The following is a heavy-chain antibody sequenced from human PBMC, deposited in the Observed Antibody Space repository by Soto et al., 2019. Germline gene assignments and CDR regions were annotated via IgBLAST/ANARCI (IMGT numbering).Heavy chain of an antibody. CDR3: AGLRRVAARRGGWFDP. Sequence: ESLKISCKGSGYRFTNYWIAWVRQMPGKGLEWMGMIYPGDSDTRYSPSFQGQVTISADKSISTAYLQWSSLKASDTAMYYCAGLRRVAARRGGWFDPWGQGTLVTVSS. CDR1: GYRFTNYW. D-gene: IGHD6-6*01. V-gene: IGHV5-51*01. J-gene: IGHJ5*02. CDR2: IYPGDSDT.